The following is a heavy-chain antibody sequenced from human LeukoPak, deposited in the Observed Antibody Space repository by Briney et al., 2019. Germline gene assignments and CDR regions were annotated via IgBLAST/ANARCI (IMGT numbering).Heavy chain of an antibody. CDR3: ARPVAAAGTFDYYYGMDV. Sequence: ASVKVSCKASGYTFTSYDINWVRQATGQGLEWMGWMNPNSGNTGYAQKFQGRVTMTRNTSISTAYMELSSLRSEDTAVYYCARPVAAAGTFDYYYGMDVWGQGTTVTVSS. V-gene: IGHV1-8*01. CDR1: GYTFTSYD. D-gene: IGHD6-13*01. J-gene: IGHJ6*02. CDR2: MNPNSGNT.